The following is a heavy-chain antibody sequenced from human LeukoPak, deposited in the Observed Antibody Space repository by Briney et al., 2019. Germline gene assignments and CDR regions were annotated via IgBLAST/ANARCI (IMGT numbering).Heavy chain of an antibody. CDR3: ARAPYYYYGMYV. Sequence: PSETLSLTCAVYGGSFSAYYWTWLRQPAGKGLEWIGRIYTSGSTNYNPSLKSRVTMSVDTSKNQFSLKLSSVTAADTAVYYCARAPYYYYGMYVWGQGTTVTVSS. V-gene: IGHV4-59*10. CDR1: GGSFSAYY. CDR2: IYTSGST. J-gene: IGHJ6*02.